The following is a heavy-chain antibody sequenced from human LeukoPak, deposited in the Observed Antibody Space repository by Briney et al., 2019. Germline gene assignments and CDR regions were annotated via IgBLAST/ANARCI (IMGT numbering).Heavy chain of an antibody. CDR1: GGSISSYY. CDR2: IYYSGST. Sequence: SETLSLTCTVSGGSISSYYWSWIRQPPGKGLEWIGYIYYSGSTNYNPSLKSRVTISVDTSKNQFSLKLSSVTAADTAVYYCARDRSVAVAGFDYWGQGTPVTVSS. V-gene: IGHV4-59*01. CDR3: ARDRSVAVAGFDY. D-gene: IGHD6-19*01. J-gene: IGHJ4*02.